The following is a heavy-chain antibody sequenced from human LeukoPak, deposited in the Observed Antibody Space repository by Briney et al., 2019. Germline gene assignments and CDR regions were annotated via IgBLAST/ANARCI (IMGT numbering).Heavy chain of an antibody. D-gene: IGHD1-7*01. J-gene: IGHJ4*02. CDR1: GGSISRSNW. CDR3: ARDSIHRRTTPFDY. V-gene: IGHV4-4*02. Sequence: PSGTLSLTCDVSGGSISRSNWWSWVRQPPGKGPEWIGEIYHSGSTYYNPSLKSRVTISLDTSKNQFSLKLTSVTAADTAVYYCARDSIHRRTTPFDYWGQGTLVTISS. CDR2: IYHSGST.